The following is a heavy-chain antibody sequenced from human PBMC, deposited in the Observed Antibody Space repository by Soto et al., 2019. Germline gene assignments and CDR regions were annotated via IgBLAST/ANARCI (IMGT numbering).Heavy chain of an antibody. CDR2: ISSSGTTI. D-gene: IGHD6-19*01. Sequence: QVQLVASGGGWVKPGGALRLSCAASGFTFSDYYMSWIRQAPGKGLKWVSYISSSGTTIYYEDSVKGRFTISRDNAKNLLYLQMNSLRAEDTAVYYCARGRRDSVWYYDYWGQGTLVTVSS. CDR3: ARGRRDSVWYYDY. CDR1: GFTFSDYY. V-gene: IGHV3-11*01. J-gene: IGHJ4*02.